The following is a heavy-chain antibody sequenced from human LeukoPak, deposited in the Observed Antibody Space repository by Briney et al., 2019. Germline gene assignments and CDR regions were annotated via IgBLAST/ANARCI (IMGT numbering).Heavy chain of an antibody. V-gene: IGHV4-61*01. Sequence: SETLSLTCTVSGGSISSVTYFLNWIRQPPGEGLEWIGYIDYNGRTNYNPSLKSRVTISGDTSKNQFPLKVSSVTAADTAVYFCAWGSGWLTDHWGQGTLVTVSS. CDR2: IDYNGRT. CDR3: AWGSGWLTDH. J-gene: IGHJ4*02. D-gene: IGHD6-19*01. CDR1: GGSISSVTYF.